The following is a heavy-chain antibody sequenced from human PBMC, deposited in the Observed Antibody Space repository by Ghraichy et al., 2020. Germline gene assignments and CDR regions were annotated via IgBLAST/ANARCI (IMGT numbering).Heavy chain of an antibody. J-gene: IGHJ4*02. V-gene: IGHV4-59*08. CDR3: ARHGRSTYGELDF. CDR2: IHYSGST. Sequence: SQTLSLTCTVSGGSISSYYWTWIRQPPGKGTEWIGFIHYSGSTIYNPSLKSRVTFSVDASKNEFSLRLSSATAADTAVYYCARHGRSTYGELDFWGQGTLVTVSS. CDR1: GGSISSYY. D-gene: IGHD5-18*01.